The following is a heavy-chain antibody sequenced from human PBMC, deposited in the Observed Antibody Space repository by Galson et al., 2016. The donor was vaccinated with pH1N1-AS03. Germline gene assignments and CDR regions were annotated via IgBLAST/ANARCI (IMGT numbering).Heavy chain of an antibody. Sequence: SLRLSCAGSGFTFDDYAMHWVRQAPGKGLEWVSGISWNSGTIGYTDSVKGRFTISRDNAKNYLYLQMNSLRAEDTALYYCAKLPGYCSAGSCSDQGYFDYWGQGTLVTVSS. D-gene: IGHD2-15*01. CDR3: AKLPGYCSAGSCSDQGYFDY. V-gene: IGHV3-9*01. J-gene: IGHJ4*02. CDR2: ISWNSGTI. CDR1: GFTFDDYA.